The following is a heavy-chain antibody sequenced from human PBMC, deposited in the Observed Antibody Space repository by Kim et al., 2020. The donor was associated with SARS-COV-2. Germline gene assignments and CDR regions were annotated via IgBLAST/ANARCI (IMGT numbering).Heavy chain of an antibody. CDR3: ARDRGTTSDAFDV. Sequence: SLKIRVTISVDTSKNPFSLKLTCVTAADTAMYSCARDRGTTSDAFDVWGQGTMVTVSS. V-gene: IGHV4-59*01. D-gene: IGHD1-7*01. J-gene: IGHJ3*01.